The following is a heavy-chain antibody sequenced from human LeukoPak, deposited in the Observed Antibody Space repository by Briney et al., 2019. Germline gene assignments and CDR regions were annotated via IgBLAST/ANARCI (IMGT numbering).Heavy chain of an antibody. V-gene: IGHV3-7*01. CDR2: IKHNGDEL. J-gene: IGHJ5*01. Sequence: GGSLRLSCAASGFTFSSYWMTWVRQAPGKGLEWVANIKHNGDELNYVDSVEDPFTISRDNAKNSLYLHMTSLRAEDTAVYYCARELRTFDSWGQGTLVTASS. CDR1: GFTFSSYW. D-gene: IGHD3-16*01. CDR3: ARELRTFDS.